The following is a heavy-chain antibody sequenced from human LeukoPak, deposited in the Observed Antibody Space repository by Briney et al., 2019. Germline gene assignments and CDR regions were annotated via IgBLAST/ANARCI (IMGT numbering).Heavy chain of an antibody. J-gene: IGHJ4*02. V-gene: IGHV1-3*01. CDR2: IDGDSGDT. CDR1: GYTFSAYS. Sequence: ASVKVSCTASGYTFSAYSIHWLRQAPGQRFEWMGWIDGDSGDTRYSQKFQGRVTFTRDTSASTVYMELSSLRSEDTAVYYCARGSTSDWPLDYWGQETLVTISS. D-gene: IGHD6-19*01. CDR3: ARGSTSDWPLDY.